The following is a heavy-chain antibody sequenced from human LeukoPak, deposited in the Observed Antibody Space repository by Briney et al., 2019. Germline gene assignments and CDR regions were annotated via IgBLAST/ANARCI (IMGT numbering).Heavy chain of an antibody. D-gene: IGHD3-10*01. Sequence: PGGSLRLSCAASGFTFSSYGMHWVRQAPGKGLEWVAVISYDGSNKYYADSVKGRFTISRDNSKNTLYLQMNSLRAEDTAVYYCAKRVLWFGGWGMGVWGKGTTVTVSS. V-gene: IGHV3-30*18. CDR3: AKRVLWFGGWGMGV. CDR2: ISYDGSNK. J-gene: IGHJ6*04. CDR1: GFTFSSYG.